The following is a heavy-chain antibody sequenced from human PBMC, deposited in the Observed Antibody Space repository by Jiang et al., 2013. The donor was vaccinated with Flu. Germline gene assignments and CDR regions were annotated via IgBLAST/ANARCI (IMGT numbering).Heavy chain of an antibody. CDR1: GGSISSSSYY. CDR3: ATRGEPEGVGPYPDAFDI. V-gene: IGHV4-39*07. CDR2: IYYSGST. D-gene: IGHD1-14*01. J-gene: IGHJ3*02. Sequence: PGLVKPSETLSLTCTVSGGSISSSSYYWGWIRQPPGKGLEWIGSIYYSGSTYYNPSLKSRVTISVDTSKNQFSLKLSSVTAADTAVHYCATRGEPEGVGPYPDAFDIWGQGTMVTVSS.